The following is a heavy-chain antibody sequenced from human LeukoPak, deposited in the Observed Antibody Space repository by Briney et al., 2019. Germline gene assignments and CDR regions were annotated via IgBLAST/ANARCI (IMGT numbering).Heavy chain of an antibody. D-gene: IGHD5-18*01. V-gene: IGHV1-2*02. Sequence: ASVKVSCKASGYKFTGYYMHWVRQAPGQGLEWMGWINPNSGDSHHAQKFQGRVTMTRDTSISTAYMELSRLRSDDTTVYYCAREIGGILVFDYWGQGTLVTVSS. J-gene: IGHJ4*02. CDR3: AREIGGILVFDY. CDR1: GYKFTGYY. CDR2: INPNSGDS.